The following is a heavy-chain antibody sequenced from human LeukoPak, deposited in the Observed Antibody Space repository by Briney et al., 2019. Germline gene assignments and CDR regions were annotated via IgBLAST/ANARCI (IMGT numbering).Heavy chain of an antibody. Sequence: SETLSLTCTVSGGSISSYYWSWIRQPPGKGLEWIGYIYYSGSTNYNPSLKSRVTISVDTSKNQFSLKLSSVTAADTAVYYCARLSDDYGDYVGDAFDVWGQGAMVTVSS. CDR1: GGSISSYY. CDR3: ARLSDDYGDYVGDAFDV. CDR2: IYYSGST. D-gene: IGHD4-17*01. V-gene: IGHV4-59*08. J-gene: IGHJ3*01.